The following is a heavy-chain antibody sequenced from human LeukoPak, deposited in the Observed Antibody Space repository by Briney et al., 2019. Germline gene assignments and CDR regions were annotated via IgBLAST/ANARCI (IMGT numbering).Heavy chain of an antibody. D-gene: IGHD3-16*01. CDR3: ATRDIGGLKFSLDF. CDR1: GASISSSSIYY. CDR2: IYYSGFT. Sequence: PSETLSLTCTVSGASISSSSIYYWVWIRQPPGKGLEWIGSIYYSGFTYYNPSLKGRVTMSVDTSKNQFSLKLSSVTAADTAVFYCATRDIGGLKFSLDFWGQGTLVTVSS. V-gene: IGHV4-39*01. J-gene: IGHJ4*02.